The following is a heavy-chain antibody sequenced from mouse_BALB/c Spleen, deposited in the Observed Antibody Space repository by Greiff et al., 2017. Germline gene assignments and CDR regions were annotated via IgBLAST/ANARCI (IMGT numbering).Heavy chain of an antibody. CDR1: GFTFSSYT. CDR2: ISNGGGST. V-gene: IGHV5-12-2*01. Sequence: EVQLVESGGGLVQPGGSLKLSCAASGFTFSSYTMSWVRQTPEKRLEWVAYISNGGGSTYYPDTVKGRFTISRDNAKNTLYLQMSSLKSEDTAMYYCARHDSSTMITTDYFDYWGQGTTLTVSS. D-gene: IGHD2-4*01. J-gene: IGHJ2*01. CDR3: ARHDSSTMITTDYFDY.